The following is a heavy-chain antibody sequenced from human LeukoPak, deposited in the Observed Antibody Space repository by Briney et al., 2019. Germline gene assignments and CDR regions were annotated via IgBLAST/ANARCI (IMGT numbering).Heavy chain of an antibody. Sequence: GSSVKVSCKASGGTFSKYTISWVRQARGQGLEWMGSIIPILGIANYAQKFQGRVTITADKSTSTAYMEVSSLRSEDTAVYYCAGDDGIVGATGGYFDYWGQGTLVTVSS. J-gene: IGHJ4*02. V-gene: IGHV1-69*04. CDR1: GGTFSKYT. D-gene: IGHD1-26*01. CDR2: IIPILGIA. CDR3: AGDDGIVGATGGYFDY.